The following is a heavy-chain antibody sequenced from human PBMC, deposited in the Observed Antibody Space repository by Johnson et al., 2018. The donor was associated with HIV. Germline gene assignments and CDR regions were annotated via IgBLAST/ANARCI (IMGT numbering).Heavy chain of an antibody. CDR2: ISYDGSNK. V-gene: IGHV3-30*04. Sequence: QLVESGGGVVQPGRSLRLSCAASGFTLSSYAMHWVRQAPGKGLEWVAVISYDGSNKYYADSVKGRFTISRDNSKNTLYLQMNSLRAEDPAVYYCTRNLTGAFDIWGQGKMVTISS. CDR1: GFTLSSYA. CDR3: TRNLTGAFDI. J-gene: IGHJ3*02.